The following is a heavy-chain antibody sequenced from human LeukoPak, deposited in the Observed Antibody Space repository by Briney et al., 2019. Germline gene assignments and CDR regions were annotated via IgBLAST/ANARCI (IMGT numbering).Heavy chain of an antibody. CDR1: GGSISSSSYY. J-gene: IGHJ3*02. CDR3: ARAEILRYFDWLLSPTHRLTQTDAFDI. Sequence: SETLSLTCTVSGGSISSSSYYWGWIRQPPGKGLEWIGSIYYSGSTYYNPSLKSRVTISVDTSKNQFSLQLNSVTPEDTAVYYCARAEILRYFDWLLSPTHRLTQTDAFDIWGQGTMVTVSS. V-gene: IGHV4-39*01. CDR2: IYYSGST. D-gene: IGHD3-9*01.